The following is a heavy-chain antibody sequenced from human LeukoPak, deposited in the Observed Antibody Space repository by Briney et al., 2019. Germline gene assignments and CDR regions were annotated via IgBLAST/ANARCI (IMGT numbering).Heavy chain of an antibody. D-gene: IGHD6-19*01. CDR1: GFSFTSYG. J-gene: IGHJ3*01. CDR3: AKDSDIAVAGSDDALDV. Sequence: GGSLRLSCAASGFSFTSYGMHWVRQTPGKGLEWVALISFDGSIEYYVDSVKGRFTISRDNSKNTLFLQMNSLRPEDTAVYYCAKDSDIAVAGSDDALDVWGQGTMVTVSS. V-gene: IGHV3-30*18. CDR2: ISFDGSIE.